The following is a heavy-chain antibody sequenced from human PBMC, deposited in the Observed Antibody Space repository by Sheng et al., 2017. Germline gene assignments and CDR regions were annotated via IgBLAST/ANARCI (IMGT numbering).Heavy chain of an antibody. CDR3: ARSSIGYFDSSGYYVY. D-gene: IGHD3-22*01. Sequence: QVQLQESGPGLVKPSETLSLTCAVSGFSISSGYYWGWIRQPPGKGLEWIGSIYESGNTYYHPSLKSRVTMSVDTSRNQFSLQLSSVTAADTAVYFCARSSIGYFDSSGYYVYWGQGTPVTVSS. CDR2: IYESGNT. J-gene: IGHJ4*02. V-gene: IGHV4-38-2*01. CDR1: GFSISSGYY.